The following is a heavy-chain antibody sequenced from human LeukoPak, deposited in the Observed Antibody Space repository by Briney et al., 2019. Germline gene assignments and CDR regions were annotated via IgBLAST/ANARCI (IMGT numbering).Heavy chain of an antibody. CDR3: ARDDYDDSTRGLDY. J-gene: IGHJ4*02. Sequence: KTSETLSLTCTVSGVSVSSFYWTWIRQPAGKGLEWIGRIYATGNTNFNPSLKSRVTMSIDTSKNQFSLKLSTVTAAATAVYYCARDDYDDSTRGLDYWGQGTLVTVSS. CDR2: IYATGNT. CDR1: GVSVSSFY. D-gene: IGHD4-17*01. V-gene: IGHV4-4*07.